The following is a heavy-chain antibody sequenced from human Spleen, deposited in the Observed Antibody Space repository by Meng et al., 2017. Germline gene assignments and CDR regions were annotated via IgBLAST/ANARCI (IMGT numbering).Heavy chain of an antibody. CDR1: GFTFTDYA. D-gene: IGHD6-25*01. CDR2: ISYDGSNK. V-gene: IGHV3-30-3*01. J-gene: IGHJ4*02. CDR3: ARDGAAFDY. Sequence: QIQLVESGGGVVQPGGSLRLPCATSGFTFTDYAMHWVRQAPGKGLEWVAGISYDGSNKYYADSVKGRFTISRDNSKNTLYLQMNSLRAEDTAVYYCARDGAAFDYWGQGTLVTVSS.